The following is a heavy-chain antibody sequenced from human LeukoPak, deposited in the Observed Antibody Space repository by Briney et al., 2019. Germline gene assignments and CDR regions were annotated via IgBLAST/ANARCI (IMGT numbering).Heavy chain of an antibody. V-gene: IGHV3-30*04. CDR1: GFTSSSYA. D-gene: IGHD2/OR15-2a*01. CDR2: ISYDGSNK. CDR3: ARASMAAADY. Sequence: AGSLRLSWAASGFTSSSYATHCVRQVPGEWLQWVAVISYDGSNKYYADSVKGRFTISRDNSKNTLYLQMNSLRAEDTAVYYCARASMAAADYWGQGTLVTVSS. J-gene: IGHJ4*02.